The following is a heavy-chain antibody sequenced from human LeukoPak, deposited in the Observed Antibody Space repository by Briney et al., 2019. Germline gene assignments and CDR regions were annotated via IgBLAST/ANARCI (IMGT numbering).Heavy chain of an antibody. J-gene: IGHJ5*02. CDR3: ARVPRGADNWFDP. Sequence: PGGSLRLSCAASGFTFSSYSMNWVRQAPGKGLEWVSSISSSSYIYYADSVKGRFTISRDNAKNSLYLQMTSLRDEDTAVYYCARVPRGADNWFDPWGQGTLVTVSS. CDR2: ISSSSYI. CDR1: GFTFSSYS. V-gene: IGHV3-21*01. D-gene: IGHD3-10*01.